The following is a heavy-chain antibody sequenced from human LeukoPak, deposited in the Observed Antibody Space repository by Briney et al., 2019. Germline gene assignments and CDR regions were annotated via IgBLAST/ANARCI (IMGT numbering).Heavy chain of an antibody. V-gene: IGHV3-23*01. CDR1: GFTFSSYA. J-gene: IGHJ4*02. CDR2: ISGSDGTT. Sequence: GGSQRLSCAASGFTFSSYAMSWVRQAPGKGLEWVSSISGSDGTTYYADSVRGRFTISRDNSKYTLSLQMNSLRAEDTAVYYCAGGHSSGYYPIDYWGQGTLVTVSS. CDR3: AGGHSSGYYPIDY. D-gene: IGHD3-22*01.